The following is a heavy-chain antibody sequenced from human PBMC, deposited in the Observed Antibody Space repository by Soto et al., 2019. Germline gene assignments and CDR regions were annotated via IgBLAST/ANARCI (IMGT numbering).Heavy chain of an antibody. D-gene: IGHD1-26*01. J-gene: IGHJ4*02. CDR1: GGSFSGYY. Sequence: QVQLRQWGAGLVKPSETLSLTCAVYGGSFSGYYWTWVRQSPGKGLEWIGEINDTEDTNYNPSLKGRGTISADTSKKQFSLKLSSVAAGDTAVYYCARRGGGSYPFYFDYWGQGTLVTVSS. CDR2: INDTEDT. V-gene: IGHV4-34*01. CDR3: ARRGGGSYPFYFDY.